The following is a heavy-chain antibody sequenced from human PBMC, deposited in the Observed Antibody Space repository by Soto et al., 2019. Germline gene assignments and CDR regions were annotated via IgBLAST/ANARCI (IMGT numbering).Heavy chain of an antibody. V-gene: IGHV4-34*01. D-gene: IGHD3-10*01. CDR2: ISRSGST. CDR1: GGSLGGFH. CDR3: ARGRTAALIETRLFRVLFDL. J-gene: IGHJ4*01. Sequence: QVQLQQWGAGLLKPSETLSLTCAVSGGSLGGFHWSWIRQPPGKGLEWIGEISRSGSTNYDPSLKRRVTMSMDTSRNQVSLNLSSVTDADTAVYYCARGRTAALIETRLFRVLFDLWGHGNLVIVSS.